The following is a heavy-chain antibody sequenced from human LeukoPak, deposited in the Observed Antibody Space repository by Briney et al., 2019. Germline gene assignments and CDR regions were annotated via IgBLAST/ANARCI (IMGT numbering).Heavy chain of an antibody. CDR1: GYTFTNFY. V-gene: IGHV1-46*01. J-gene: IGHJ5*02. CDR2: INPSGGST. CDR3: ARDEGMDWFDP. D-gene: IGHD3-10*01. Sequence: ASVKVSCKASGYTFTNFYMHWVRQAPGQGLEWMGVINPSGGSTSYAQKFQGRVTMTRDTSTSTAYMELSSLRSEDTAVYYCARDEGMDWFDPWGQGTLVTVSS.